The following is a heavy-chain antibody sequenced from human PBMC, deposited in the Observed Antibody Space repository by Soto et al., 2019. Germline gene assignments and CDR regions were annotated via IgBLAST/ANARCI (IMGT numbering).Heavy chain of an antibody. V-gene: IGHV1-3*01. CDR3: ARVPPWGNSAGDYYIQHYDS. CDR1: GFTFTSYA. CDR2: INGGSGNT. J-gene: IGHJ4*02. Sequence: ASVKVSCKSSGFTFTSYAIHWLLRSGLQRPHGMGWINGGSGNTKYSQDFQGRVTFTRDTFATTAYLELSSLRSEDTAVYYCARVPPWGNSAGDYYIQHYDSWGQGTPVTVSS. D-gene: IGHD3-10*01.